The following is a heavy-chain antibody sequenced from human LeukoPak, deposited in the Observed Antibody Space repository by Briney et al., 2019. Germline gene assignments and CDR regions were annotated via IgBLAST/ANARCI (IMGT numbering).Heavy chain of an antibody. Sequence: VASVKVSCKASGYTFTSYDINWVRQATGQGREWMGWMNPNSGNTGYAQKFQGRVTMTRNTSISTAYMELSSLRSEDTAVYYCARALTMTYYYYYMDVWGKGTTVTVSS. D-gene: IGHD3-22*01. CDR3: ARALTMTYYYYYMDV. CDR2: MNPNSGNT. J-gene: IGHJ6*03. CDR1: GYTFTSYD. V-gene: IGHV1-8*01.